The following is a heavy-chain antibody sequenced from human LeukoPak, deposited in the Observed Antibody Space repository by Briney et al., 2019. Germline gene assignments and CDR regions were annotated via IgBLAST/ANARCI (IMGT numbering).Heavy chain of an antibody. Sequence: ETLSLTCVVSGGSISSGGYSWSWIRQPPGKGLEWVSTISGSGDSTYYADSVKGRFTSSRDNSKNTLYLQMNSLRAEDTAVYYCAKGAYYADWGQGTLVTVSS. CDR1: GGSISSGGYS. D-gene: IGHD3-3*01. CDR2: ISGSGDST. V-gene: IGHV3-23*01. CDR3: AKGAYYAD. J-gene: IGHJ4*02.